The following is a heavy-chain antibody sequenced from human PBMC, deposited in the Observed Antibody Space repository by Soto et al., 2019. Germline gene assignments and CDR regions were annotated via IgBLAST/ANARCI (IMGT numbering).Heavy chain of an antibody. CDR3: VYSISSVLSHYYGMDV. V-gene: IGHV1-69*13. CDR2: IIPIFGTA. Sequence: SVKVSCKASGGTFSSYAISWVRQAPGQGLEWMGGIIPIFGTANYAQKFQGRVTITADESTSTAYMELSSLRSEDTAVYYCVYSISSVLSHYYGMDVWGQGTMLTVS. J-gene: IGHJ6*02. CDR1: GGTFSSYA. D-gene: IGHD6-6*01.